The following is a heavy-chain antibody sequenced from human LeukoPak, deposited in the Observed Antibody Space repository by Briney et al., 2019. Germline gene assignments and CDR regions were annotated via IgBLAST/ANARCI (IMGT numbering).Heavy chain of an antibody. D-gene: IGHD2-2*01. J-gene: IGHJ4*02. CDR1: GFTFSSYA. V-gene: IGHV3-23*01. CDR2: ISGSGGST. Sequence: PGGSLRLSCAASGFTFSSYAMSWVRQAPGKGLEWVSAISGSGGSTYYADSVKGRFTISRDNSKNTLYLQMNSLRAEDTAVYYCARHVPPYCSSTSCQIDYWGQGTLVTVSS. CDR3: ARHVPPYCSSTSCQIDY.